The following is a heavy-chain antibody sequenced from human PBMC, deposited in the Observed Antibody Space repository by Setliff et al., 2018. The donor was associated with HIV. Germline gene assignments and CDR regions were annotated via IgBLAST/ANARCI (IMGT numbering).Heavy chain of an antibody. CDR2: VDYTGST. CDR3: ARQGNIVVVTSFDY. J-gene: IGHJ4*02. CDR1: GGSISSGGYY. V-gene: IGHV4-39*07. D-gene: IGHD2-21*02. Sequence: PSETLSLTCTVSGGSISSGGYYWSWIRQHPGMGLEWVGNVDYTGSTYYNPSLKSRVTISVDTSKNQFSLRLNSVTAADTAVYYCARQGNIVVVTSFDYWGQGTLVTVSS.